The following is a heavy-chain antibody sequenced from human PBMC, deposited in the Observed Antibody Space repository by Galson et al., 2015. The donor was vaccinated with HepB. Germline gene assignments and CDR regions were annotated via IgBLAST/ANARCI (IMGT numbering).Heavy chain of an antibody. Sequence: SVKVSCKASGYTFTSYGIRWVRQAPGKGLEWMGWISTYNGNTNYAQKLQSRVNMTTDTSRSTVYMELRILRTDDTGVYCCTIGPVSSGSFDYWGQGTLVTVSS. CDR2: ISTYNGNT. V-gene: IGHV1-18*01. CDR1: GYTFTSYG. D-gene: IGHD6-19*01. CDR3: TIGPVSSGSFDY. J-gene: IGHJ4*02.